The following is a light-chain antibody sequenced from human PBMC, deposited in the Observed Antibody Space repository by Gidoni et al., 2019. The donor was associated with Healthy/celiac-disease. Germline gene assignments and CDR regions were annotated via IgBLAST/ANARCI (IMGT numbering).Light chain of an antibody. J-gene: IGKJ4*01. CDR3: QQSYSTPLT. CDR1: QSISSY. Sequence: RVTITCRASQSISSYLNWYQQKPGKAPKLLIYAASSLQSGVPSRFSGSGSGTDFTLTISSRQPEDFATYYCQQSYSTPLTFGGGTKVEIK. V-gene: IGKV1-39*01. CDR2: AAS.